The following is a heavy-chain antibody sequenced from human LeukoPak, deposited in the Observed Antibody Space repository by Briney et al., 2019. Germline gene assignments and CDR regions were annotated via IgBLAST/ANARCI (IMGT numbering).Heavy chain of an antibody. D-gene: IGHD3-10*01. CDR2: ISSSSSYI. J-gene: IGHJ4*02. V-gene: IGHV3-21*01. Sequence: GGSLRLSCAASGFTFSSYSMNWVRQAPGKGLEWVSSISSSSSYIYYADSVKGRFTISRDNAKNSLYLQMNSLRAEDTAVYYCARVDMVRGVITYWGQGTLVTVSS. CDR3: ARVDMVRGVITY. CDR1: GFTFSSYS.